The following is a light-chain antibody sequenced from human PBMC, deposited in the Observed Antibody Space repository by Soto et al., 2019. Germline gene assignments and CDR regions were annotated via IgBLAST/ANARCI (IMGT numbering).Light chain of an antibody. CDR1: SSDVGAYNY. J-gene: IGLJ1*01. CDR3: SSYTSSSTLLYV. V-gene: IGLV2-14*01. CDR2: EVS. Sequence: QSVLTQPASVSGSPGQSITISCTGTSSDVGAYNYVSWYQHHPGKAQKFMIYEVSNRPSGVSNRFSGSKSGNTASLTISGLQAEDEADYYCSSYTSSSTLLYVFGTGTKVTVL.